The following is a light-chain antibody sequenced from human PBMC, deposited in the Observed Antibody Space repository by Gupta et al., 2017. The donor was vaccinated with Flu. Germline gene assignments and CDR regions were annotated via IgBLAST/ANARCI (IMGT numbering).Light chain of an antibody. Sequence: RVSLTFSGGCYNIGSASVDWYQQDPGMAPRLLVFDNNERPAGIPGRFSGSKSGTSATLAISRLQPEDEGDYYCAAWIDARSGPVFGGGTKLVVL. CDR2: DNN. CDR3: AAWIDARSGPV. V-gene: IGLV1-44*01. J-gene: IGLJ2*01. CDR1: CYNIGSAS.